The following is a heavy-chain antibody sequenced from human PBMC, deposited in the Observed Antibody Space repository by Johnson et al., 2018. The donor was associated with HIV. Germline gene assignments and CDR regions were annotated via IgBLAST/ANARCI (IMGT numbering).Heavy chain of an antibody. CDR1: GFTFSSNA. D-gene: IGHD6-19*01. CDR3: AKGSGSGWLRDAFDI. V-gene: IGHV3-30*02. J-gene: IGHJ3*02. CDR2: IVYDGSKK. Sequence: QVQLVESGVGVVQPGGSLRLSCAASGFTFSSNAMHWVRQAPGKELEWVAFIVYDGSKKYYADSVKGRFTISRDNSKNTLYLEMNSLRAEDTAVYYCAKGSGSGWLRDAFDIWGQGTMVTVSS.